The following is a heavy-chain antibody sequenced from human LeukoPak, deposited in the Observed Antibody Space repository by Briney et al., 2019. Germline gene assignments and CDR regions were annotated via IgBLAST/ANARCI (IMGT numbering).Heavy chain of an antibody. CDR3: ARKSGDPFDS. Sequence: GGSLRLSCAASGFSFRSYWMSWVRQAPGKGLEWVANINEDGSEKYYVDSVEGRFTISRDNTRNSLYVQMNILRAEDTAVYYCARKSGDPFDSWGQGTLVTVSP. J-gene: IGHJ4*02. CDR2: INEDGSEK. V-gene: IGHV3-7*01. D-gene: IGHD4-17*01. CDR1: GFSFRSYW.